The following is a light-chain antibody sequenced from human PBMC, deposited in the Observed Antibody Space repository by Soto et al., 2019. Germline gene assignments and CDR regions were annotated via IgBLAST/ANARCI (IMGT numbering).Light chain of an antibody. CDR3: CSYAGSSTFPSA. V-gene: IGLV2-23*02. Sequence: QSVLTEPASGAGSPGQSIAISCTGTSSDVGSYNLVSWYQQHPGKAPKLMIYEVSKRPSGVSNRFSGSKSGNTASLTISGLQAEDEADYYCCSYAGSSTFPSAFGPGPKVTVL. J-gene: IGLJ1*01. CDR1: SSDVGSYNL. CDR2: EVS.